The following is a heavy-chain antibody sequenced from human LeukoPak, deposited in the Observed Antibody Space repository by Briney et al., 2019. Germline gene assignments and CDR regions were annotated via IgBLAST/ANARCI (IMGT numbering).Heavy chain of an antibody. D-gene: IGHD3-22*01. V-gene: IGHV3-11*01. CDR2: ISSSGSTI. CDR1: GFTFSDYY. CDR3: ARDHRLNYYDSSGYFDY. J-gene: IGHJ4*02. Sequence: GGSLRLSCAASGFTFSDYYMSWIRQAPGKGLEWVSYISSSGSTIYYADSVKGRFTISRDNAKNSLYLQMNSLRAEDTAVYYCARDHRLNYYDSSGYFDYWGQGTLVTVSS.